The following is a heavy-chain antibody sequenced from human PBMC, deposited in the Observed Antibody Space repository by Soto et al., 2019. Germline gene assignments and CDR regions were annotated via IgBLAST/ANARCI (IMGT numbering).Heavy chain of an antibody. Sequence: PSETLSLTCTVSGGSISSGYYYWSWIRQPPGKGLEWIGYIYYSGSTYYNPSLKSRVTISVDTSKNQFSLKLSSVTAADTAVYYCARVSSIAASVDPWGQGNLVTVSS. D-gene: IGHD6-6*01. V-gene: IGHV4-30-4*01. CDR1: GGSISSGYYY. CDR2: IYYSGST. CDR3: ARVSSIAASVDP. J-gene: IGHJ5*02.